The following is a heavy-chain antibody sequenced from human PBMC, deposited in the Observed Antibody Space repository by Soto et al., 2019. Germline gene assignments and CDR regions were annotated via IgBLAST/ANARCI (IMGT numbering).Heavy chain of an antibody. J-gene: IGHJ6*03. V-gene: IGHV4-39*01. Sequence: LQESGPVLVKPSETLSLTCSVFGDSISSRSYYWAWIRRPPGMGLEWIASISYTGNTYYNPSLTGRAAISGDTSKNQFSLKLSFVTAADTAVYYCARFSWYDGDSITNYYMDFWGNGATVTVSS. CDR2: ISYTGNT. D-gene: IGHD6-13*01. CDR3: ARFSWYDGDSITNYYMDF. CDR1: GDSISSRSYY.